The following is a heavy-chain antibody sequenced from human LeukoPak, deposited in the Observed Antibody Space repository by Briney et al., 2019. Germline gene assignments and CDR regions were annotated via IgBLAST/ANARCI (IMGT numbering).Heavy chain of an antibody. CDR2: INPSSGST. J-gene: IGHJ4*02. D-gene: IGHD3-22*01. V-gene: IGHV1-46*01. Sequence: GASVKVSCKVSGYTFTSYYMHWVRQAPGQGLEWMGIINPSSGSTSYAQKFQGRVTMTRDTSTSTVYMELSSLRSEDTAVYYCARGFGPYYYDSTGYYNFDYWGQGTLVTVSS. CDR3: ARGFGPYYYDSTGYYNFDY. CDR1: GYTFTSYY.